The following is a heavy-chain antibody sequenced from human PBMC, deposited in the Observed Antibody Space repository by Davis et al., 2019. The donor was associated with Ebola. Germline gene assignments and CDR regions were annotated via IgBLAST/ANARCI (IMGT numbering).Heavy chain of an antibody. D-gene: IGHD3-16*01. CDR1: GGSISNHY. CDR3: ARDHGAGNLDV. J-gene: IGHJ6*02. Sequence: MPSETLSLTCTISGGSISNHYWTWIRQPPGKGLEWIGNVYYSGYSQNNPPLKSRVTISVDTSENRFSLRLRSVTAADTAVYYCARDHGAGNLDVWGQGTTVIVSS. V-gene: IGHV4-59*11. CDR2: VYYSGYS.